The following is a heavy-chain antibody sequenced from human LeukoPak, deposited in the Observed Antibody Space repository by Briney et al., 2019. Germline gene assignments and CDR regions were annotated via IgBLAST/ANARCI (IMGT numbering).Heavy chain of an antibody. V-gene: IGHV4-59*08. CDR1: GGSISSYY. J-gene: IGHJ6*02. Sequence: SETLSLTCTVSGGSISSYYWSWIRQPPGKGLEWIGYIYYSGSTNYNPSLKSRVTISVDTSKNQFSLKLGSVTAADTAVYYCARHTVRNDGSMDVWGQGTTVTVSS. CDR3: ARHTVRNDGSMDV. D-gene: IGHD1-1*01. CDR2: IYYSGST.